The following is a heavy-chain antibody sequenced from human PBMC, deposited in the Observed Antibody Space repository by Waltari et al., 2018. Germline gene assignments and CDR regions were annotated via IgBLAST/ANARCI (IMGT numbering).Heavy chain of an antibody. Sequence: QLVESGGGLVQPGRSLRLSCAASGFTFDDYAMHWVRQVPGKGLEWVSGINWNSGSIGYGDSVKGRFIISRDNARNFLYLQMNSLTTEDTALYYCVKKNDEVYDRNGLVYDAFDMWGQGTMVTVSS. J-gene: IGHJ3*02. CDR2: INWNSGSI. CDR3: VKKNDEVYDRNGLVYDAFDM. V-gene: IGHV3-9*01. CDR1: GFTFDDYA. D-gene: IGHD3-22*01.